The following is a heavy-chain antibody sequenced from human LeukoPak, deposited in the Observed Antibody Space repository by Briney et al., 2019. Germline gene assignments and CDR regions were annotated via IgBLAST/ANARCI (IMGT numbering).Heavy chain of an antibody. V-gene: IGHV3-48*01. CDR1: GFTFSSYS. CDR3: ARDGGSNYVYGMDV. D-gene: IGHD4-11*01. CDR2: ISSSSSTI. Sequence: PGGSLRLSCAASGFTFSSYSMNWVRQAPGKGLEWVSYISSSSSTIYYADSVKGRFTISGDNAKNSLYLQMNSLRAEDTAVYYCARDGGSNYVYGMDVWGQGTTVTVSS. J-gene: IGHJ6*02.